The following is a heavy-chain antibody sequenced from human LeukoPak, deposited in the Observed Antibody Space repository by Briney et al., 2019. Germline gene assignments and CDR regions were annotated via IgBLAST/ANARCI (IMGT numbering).Heavy chain of an antibody. D-gene: IGHD3-10*01. Sequence: GGSLRLSCAASGFTFNDYAMHWVRQAPGKGLEWVSDISWNGSSKGYADSVKGRFTISRDNAKNSLYLQMNSLRSEDTALYYCAKDLGKMFALVRGRHAYFDCWGRGTLATVSS. CDR2: ISWNGSSK. V-gene: IGHV3-9*01. CDR1: GFTFNDYA. J-gene: IGHJ4*02. CDR3: AKDLGKMFALVRGRHAYFDC.